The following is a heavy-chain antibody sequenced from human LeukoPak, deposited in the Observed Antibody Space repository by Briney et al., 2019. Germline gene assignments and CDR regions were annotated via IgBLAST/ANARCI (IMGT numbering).Heavy chain of an antibody. Sequence: GGSLRLSCAASGFTFSNYAMSWVRQAPGKGLEWVSGISPSGGTIYYADSVKGRFTVSRDNSKNTLYLQMISLRAEDTAVYYCANRGNTVTTLDYWGQGTLVTVSS. CDR3: ANRGNTVTTLDY. V-gene: IGHV3-23*01. D-gene: IGHD4-17*01. CDR2: ISPSGGTI. CDR1: GFTFSNYA. J-gene: IGHJ4*02.